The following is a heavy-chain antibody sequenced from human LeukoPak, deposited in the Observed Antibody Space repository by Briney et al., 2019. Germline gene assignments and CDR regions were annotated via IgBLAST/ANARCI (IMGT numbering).Heavy chain of an antibody. V-gene: IGHV4-59*04. Sequence: SETLSLTCTVSGGSISSYYWSWIRQPPGKGLEWIGSIYHSGSTYYNPSLKSRVTISVDTSKNQFSLKLSSVTAADTAVYYCARAHDYGDYGLDYWGQGTLVTVSS. J-gene: IGHJ4*02. CDR2: IYHSGST. D-gene: IGHD4-17*01. CDR1: GGSISSYY. CDR3: ARAHDYGDYGLDY.